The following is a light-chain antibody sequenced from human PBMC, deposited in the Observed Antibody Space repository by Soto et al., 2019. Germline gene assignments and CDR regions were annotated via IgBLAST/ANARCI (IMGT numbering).Light chain of an antibody. V-gene: IGLV8-61*01. CDR3: ALYMGNGISV. J-gene: IGLJ2*01. CDR2: STS. Sequence: QTVVTQEPSFSVSPGGTVTLTCALNSGSVSTSYYPSWYQQTPGQAPRTLIYSTSTRSSGVPDRFSGSILGNKAALTITGAQADYESDYYCALYMGNGISVLGGGTKLTVL. CDR1: SGSVSTSYY.